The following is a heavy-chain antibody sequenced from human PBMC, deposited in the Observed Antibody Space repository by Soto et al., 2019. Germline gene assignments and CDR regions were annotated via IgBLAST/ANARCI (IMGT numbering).Heavy chain of an antibody. CDR3: ARHTGSYPASS. J-gene: IGHJ4*02. V-gene: IGHV4-59*08. Sequence: QVQLQESGPGLVRPSETLSLTCTVSRGPINSHYWSWIRQPPGKGLEWIGSIFYSGSTRYNSSLKGRVTISIDRSQSHFSLGLTSVTAADTAVYYCARHTGSYPASSWGQGTLVTVSS. D-gene: IGHD3-10*01. CDR2: IFYSGST. CDR1: RGPINSHY.